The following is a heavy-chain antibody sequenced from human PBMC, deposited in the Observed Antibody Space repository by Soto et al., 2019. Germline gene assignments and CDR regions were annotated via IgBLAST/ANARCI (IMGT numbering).Heavy chain of an antibody. J-gene: IGHJ4*02. CDR2: ISGSGGST. D-gene: IGHD3-3*01. V-gene: IGHV3-23*01. Sequence: PGGSLRLSCAASGFTFSSYAMSWVRQAPGKGLEWVSAISGSGGSTYYADSVKGRFTISRDNSKNTLYLQMNSLRAEDTAVYYCAKEGVLRFLEWSWAQYYFDYWGQGTLVTVSS. CDR3: AKEGVLRFLEWSWAQYYFDY. CDR1: GFTFSSYA.